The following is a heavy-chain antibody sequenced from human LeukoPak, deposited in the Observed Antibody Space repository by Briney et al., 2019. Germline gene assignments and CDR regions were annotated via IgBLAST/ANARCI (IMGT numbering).Heavy chain of an antibody. D-gene: IGHD3-22*01. J-gene: IGHJ4*02. CDR3: ARRDDSSGYHKIFDY. Sequence: SETLSLTCAVYGGSFSGYYWSWIRQPPGKGLEWIGEINHSGSTNYNPSLKSRVTISVDTSKNQFYLKLSSLTAADTAVYFCARRDDSSGYHKIFDYWGPGTLVTVSS. CDR1: GGSFSGYY. V-gene: IGHV4-34*01. CDR2: INHSGST.